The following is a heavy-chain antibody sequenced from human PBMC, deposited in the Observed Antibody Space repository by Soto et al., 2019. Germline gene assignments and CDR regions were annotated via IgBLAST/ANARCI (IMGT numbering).Heavy chain of an antibody. CDR2: IRDKANSYAT. CDR1: GFTFSGSA. D-gene: IGHD2-21*02. CDR3: TRLYCGGDCDFVS. J-gene: IGHJ4*02. Sequence: EVQLVESGGGLVQPGGSLKLSCAASGFTFSGSAMHWVRQASGKGLEWVGRIRDKANSYATAYTASVKGRFTISRDDSKNTAYLQMKSLKTEDTAVYYCTRLYCGGDCDFVSWGQGTLVTVSS. V-gene: IGHV3-73*02.